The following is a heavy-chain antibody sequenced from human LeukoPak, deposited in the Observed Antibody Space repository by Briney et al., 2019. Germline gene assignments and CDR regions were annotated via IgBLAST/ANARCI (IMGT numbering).Heavy chain of an antibody. CDR3: ARGPYYYGSGSNNWFDP. V-gene: IGHV4-30-2*01. Sequence: SETLSLTCAVSGGSISSGGYSWSWIRQPPGKGLEWIGYIYRSGSTYYNPSLKSRVTISVDRSKNQFSLKLSSVTAADTAVYYCARGPYYYGSGSNNWFDPWGQGTLVTVSS. CDR2: IYRSGST. CDR1: GGSISSGGYS. D-gene: IGHD3-10*01. J-gene: IGHJ5*02.